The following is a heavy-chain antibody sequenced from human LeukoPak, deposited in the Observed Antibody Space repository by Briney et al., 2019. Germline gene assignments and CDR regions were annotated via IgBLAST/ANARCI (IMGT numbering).Heavy chain of an antibody. V-gene: IGHV3-23*01. Sequence: PGGSLRLSCVGSGFTFRSHAMSWVRQAPEKGLEFVSGIYENGGTTYYADSVKGRFSISRDNSKNTLYLQMNSLRAEDTAVYYCAKISWNDAYFDYWGQGTLVTVSS. J-gene: IGHJ4*02. CDR3: AKISWNDAYFDY. D-gene: IGHD1-1*01. CDR2: IYENGGTT. CDR1: GFTFRSHA.